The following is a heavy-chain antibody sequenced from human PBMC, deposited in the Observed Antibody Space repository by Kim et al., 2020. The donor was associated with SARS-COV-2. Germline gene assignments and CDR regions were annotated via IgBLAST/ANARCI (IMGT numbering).Heavy chain of an antibody. Sequence: GGSLRLSCAASGFTFSSYSMNWVRQAPGKGLEWVSSISSSSSYIYYADSVKGRFTISRDNAKNSLYLQMNSLRAEVTAVYYCARDDYGDRDFDYWGQGTLVTVSS. D-gene: IGHD4-17*01. CDR3: ARDDYGDRDFDY. V-gene: IGHV3-21*01. CDR1: GFTFSSYS. CDR2: ISSSSSYI. J-gene: IGHJ4*02.